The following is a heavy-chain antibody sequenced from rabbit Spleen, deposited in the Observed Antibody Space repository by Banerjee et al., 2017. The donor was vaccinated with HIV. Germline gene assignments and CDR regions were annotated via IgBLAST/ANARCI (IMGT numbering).Heavy chain of an antibody. V-gene: IGHV1S45*01. CDR1: GFSFNFGYV. J-gene: IGHJ6*01. CDR2: INSYSGRP. D-gene: IGHD1-1*01. Sequence: QEQLVESGGGLVQPEGSLTLTCTASGFSFNFGYVICWVRQAPGKGLEWIGCINSYSGRPVYASWVNGRFTISKTSSTTVTLQMTSLTAADTATYFCARDLPDVVGWNLNVWGPGTLVTVS. CDR3: ARDLPDVVGWNLNV.